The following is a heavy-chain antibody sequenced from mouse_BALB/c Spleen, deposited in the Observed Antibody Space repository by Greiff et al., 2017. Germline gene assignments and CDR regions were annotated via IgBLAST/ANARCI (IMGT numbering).Heavy chain of an antibody. CDR2: IDPENGNT. CDR1: GFNIKDYY. V-gene: IGHV14-1*02. D-gene: IGHD1-1*01. Sequence: EVQLQQSGAELVRPGALVKLSCKASGFNIKDYYMHWVKQRPEQGLEWIGWIDPENGNTISDPKFQGKASITADTSSNTAYLQLSILTSEDTAVYYCARAYYYGSPWFAYGGQGTRVTVSA. J-gene: IGHJ3*01. CDR3: ARAYYYGSPWFAY.